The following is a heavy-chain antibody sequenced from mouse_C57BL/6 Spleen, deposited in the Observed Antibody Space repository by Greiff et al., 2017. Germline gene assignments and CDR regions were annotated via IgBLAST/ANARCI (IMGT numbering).Heavy chain of an antibody. V-gene: IGHV5-9*01. J-gene: IGHJ2*01. CDR2: ISGGGGNT. CDR1: GITFSSYT. Sequence: EAGGITFSSYTMSWVRQTPEKRLEWVATISGGGGNTYYPDSVKGRFTISRDNAKNTLYLQMSSLRSEDTALYYCARHEITTGKYFDYWGQGTTLTVSS. CDR3: ARHEITTGKYFDY. D-gene: IGHD1-1*01.